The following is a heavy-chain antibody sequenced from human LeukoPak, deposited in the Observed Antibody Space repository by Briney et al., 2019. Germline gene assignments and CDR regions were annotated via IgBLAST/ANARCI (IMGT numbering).Heavy chain of an antibody. V-gene: IGHV4-39*01. CDR1: GGSISSSDYY. Sequence: SETLSLTCTVSGGSISSSDYYWDWIRQPPGKGLESIGSIYYSGSTYYNPSLQSRVTISLDTSKNQFSLKLSSVTAADTAVYYCARRHYFDYWGQGTLVTVSS. J-gene: IGHJ4*02. CDR2: IYYSGST. CDR3: ARRHYFDY.